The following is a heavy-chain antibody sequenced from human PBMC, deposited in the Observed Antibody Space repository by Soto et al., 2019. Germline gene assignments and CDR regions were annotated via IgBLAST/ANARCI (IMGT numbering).Heavy chain of an antibody. CDR1: GFTFDDYA. J-gene: IGHJ4*02. CDR3: AKDTYGSGTY. CDR2: ISWNSVSI. D-gene: IGHD3-10*01. Sequence: EVQLVESGGGLVQPGRSLRLSCAASGFTFDDYAMHWVRQAPGKGLEWVSGISWNSVSIGYADSVKGRFTISRDNAKNSLYLQMNSLIAEDTALYYCAKDTYGSGTYWGQGTLVTVSS. V-gene: IGHV3-9*01.